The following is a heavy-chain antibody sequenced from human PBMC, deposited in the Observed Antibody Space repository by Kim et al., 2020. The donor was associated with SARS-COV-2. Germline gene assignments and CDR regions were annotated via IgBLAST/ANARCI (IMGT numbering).Heavy chain of an antibody. CDR3: ARGEGSDIVVVPAAINNWFDP. CDR1: GYTFTGYY. CDR2: INPNSGGT. J-gene: IGHJ5*02. D-gene: IGHD2-2*01. V-gene: IGHV1-2*04. Sequence: ASVKVSCKASGYTFTGYYMHWVRQAPGQGLEWMGWINPNSGGTNYAQKFQGWVTMTRDTSISTAYMELSRLRSDDTAVYYCARGEGSDIVVVPAAINNWFDPWGQGTLVTVSS.